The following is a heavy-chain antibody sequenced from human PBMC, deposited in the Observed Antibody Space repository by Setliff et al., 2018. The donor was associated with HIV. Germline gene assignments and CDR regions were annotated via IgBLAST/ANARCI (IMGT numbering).Heavy chain of an antibody. J-gene: IGHJ4*02. Sequence: ASVKVSCKASDYTFTSYGITWVRQAPGQGLEWMGWISVYNGNTNYAQKLQGRVTMTTDTSTSTAYMELRSLRSDDTAVYYCTRGRGMNIATRSDYWGQGTLVTVPQ. D-gene: IGHD6-6*01. CDR3: TRGRGMNIATRSDY. CDR2: ISVYNGNT. CDR1: DYTFTSYG. V-gene: IGHV1-18*01.